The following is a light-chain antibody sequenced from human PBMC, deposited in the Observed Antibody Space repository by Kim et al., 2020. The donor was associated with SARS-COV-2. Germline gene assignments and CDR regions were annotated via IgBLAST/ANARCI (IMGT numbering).Light chain of an antibody. CDR1: QSLSSSH. V-gene: IGKV3-20*01. Sequence: EIVLTQSPGTLSLSPGERATLSCRASQSLSSSHLAWYQQKPGQAPRLLIYDASTRATGIPARFSGSGSGTDFTLTISRLEPGDFAVYYCQQYDSSRTFGQGTKVDIK. J-gene: IGKJ1*01. CDR3: QQYDSSRT. CDR2: DAS.